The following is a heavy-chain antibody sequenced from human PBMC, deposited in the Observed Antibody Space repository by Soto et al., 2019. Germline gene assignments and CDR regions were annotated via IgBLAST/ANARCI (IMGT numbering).Heavy chain of an antibody. CDR1: GYTFTSYD. D-gene: IGHD3-16*01. Sequence: QVQLVQSGAEVKKPGASVKVSCKASGYTFTSYDINWVRQATGQGLEWMGWMNPNNANTGYAQKFQGRVTMTRNTSISRAYIELSSVRSDARAVDYCAIEGGRGIDVCGQGTTVTISS. V-gene: IGHV1-8*01. CDR3: AIEGGRGIDV. J-gene: IGHJ6*02. CDR2: MNPNNANT.